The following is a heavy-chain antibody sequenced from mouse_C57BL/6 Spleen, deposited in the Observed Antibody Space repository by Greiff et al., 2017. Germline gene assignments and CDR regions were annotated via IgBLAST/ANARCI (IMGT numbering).Heavy chain of an antibody. CDR2: SRNKANDYTT. D-gene: IGHD2-4*01. J-gene: IGHJ1*03. V-gene: IGHV7-1*01. CDR3: ARDVYDSHWYFDV. CDR1: GFTFSDFY. Sequence: EVKVVESGGGLVQSGRSLRLSCATSGFTFSDFYMEWVRQAPGKGLEWIAASRNKANDYTTEYSASVKGRFIVSRDTSQSILYLQMNALRAEDTAIYYCARDVYDSHWYFDVWGTGTTVTVSS.